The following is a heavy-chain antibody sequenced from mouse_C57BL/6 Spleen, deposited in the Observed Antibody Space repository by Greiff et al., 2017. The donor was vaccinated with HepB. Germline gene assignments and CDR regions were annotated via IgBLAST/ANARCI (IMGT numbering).Heavy chain of an antibody. D-gene: IGHD2-3*01. CDR1: GFTFTDYY. V-gene: IGHV7-3*01. Sequence: EVNVVESGGGLVQPGGSLSLSCAASGFTFTDYYMSWVRQPPGKALEWLGFIRNKANGYTTEYSASVKGRFTISRDNSQSILYLQMNALRAEDSATYYCARYKGGYYYYAMDYWGQGTSVTVSS. CDR3: ARYKGGYYYYAMDY. CDR2: IRNKANGYTT. J-gene: IGHJ4*01.